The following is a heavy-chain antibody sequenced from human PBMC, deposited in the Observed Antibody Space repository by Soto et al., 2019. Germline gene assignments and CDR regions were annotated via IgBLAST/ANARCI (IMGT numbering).Heavy chain of an antibody. CDR3: AKSVHSSSPVPYYYYGMDV. D-gene: IGHD6-13*01. V-gene: IGHV3-30*18. CDR1: GFTFSSYG. Sequence: GGSLRLSCAASGFTFSSYGMHWVRQAPGKGLEWVAVISYDGSNKYYADSVKGRFTISRDNSKNTLYLQMNSLRAEDTAVYYCAKSVHSSSPVPYYYYGMDVWGQGTTVTVSS. J-gene: IGHJ6*02. CDR2: ISYDGSNK.